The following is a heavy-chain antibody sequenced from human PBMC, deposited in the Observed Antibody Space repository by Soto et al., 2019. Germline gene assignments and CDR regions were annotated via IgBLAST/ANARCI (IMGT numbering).Heavy chain of an antibody. CDR2: INHSGST. J-gene: IGHJ4*02. D-gene: IGHD1-26*01. V-gene: IGHV4-34*01. CDR3: ARGGVGASFDY. CDR1: GGSFSGYY. Sequence: QVQLQQWGAGLLKPSETLSLTCAVYGGSFSGYYWSWIRQPPGKGLEWIGEINHSGSTNYNPSLKSRVTISVDMSKNQFSLKLSSVTAADTAVYYCARGGVGASFDYWGQGTLVTVSS.